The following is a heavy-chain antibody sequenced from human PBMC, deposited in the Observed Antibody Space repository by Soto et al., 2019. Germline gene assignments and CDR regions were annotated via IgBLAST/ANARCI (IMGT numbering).Heavy chain of an antibody. CDR3: ASILITYDFWSGYYIPDYFDY. Sequence: SETLSLTCTVSGGSISSGGYYWSWIRQHPGKGLEWIGYIYYSGSTYYNPSLKSRVTISVDTSKNQFSLKLSSVTAADTAVYYCASILITYDFWSGYYIPDYFDYWGQETLVTVSS. D-gene: IGHD3-3*01. V-gene: IGHV4-31*03. CDR1: GGSISSGGYY. CDR2: IYYSGST. J-gene: IGHJ4*02.